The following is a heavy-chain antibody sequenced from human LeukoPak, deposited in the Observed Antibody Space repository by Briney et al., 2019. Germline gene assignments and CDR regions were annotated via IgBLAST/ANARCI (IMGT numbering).Heavy chain of an antibody. V-gene: IGHV3-33*01. J-gene: IGHJ4*02. CDR2: IWYDGSNK. D-gene: IGHD4-23*01. CDR1: GFTFSSYG. CDR3: ARAYGGNRLDY. Sequence: PGGSLRLSCAASGFTFSSYGMHWVRQAPGKRLEWVAVIWYDGSNKYYADSVKGRFTISRDNSKNTLYLQMNSLRAEDTAVYYCARAYGGNRLDYWGQGTLVTVSS.